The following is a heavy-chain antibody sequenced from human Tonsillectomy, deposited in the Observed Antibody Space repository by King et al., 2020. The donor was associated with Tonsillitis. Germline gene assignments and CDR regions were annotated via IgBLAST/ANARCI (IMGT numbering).Heavy chain of an antibody. V-gene: IGHV4-59*01. CDR2: INDSGST. D-gene: IGHD4-11*01. J-gene: IGHJ6*03. CDR3: ARVSYMGTVTPPYYYYYMDV. CDR1: GGSISSYS. Sequence: PLQESDAGLVRPSEILSLTCTVSGGSISSYSWAWIRRPPGKGLEWIGHINDSGSTNYNPPLKSRVTISVDTSKNEFSLRLSAVTAADTAVYYCARVSYMGTVTPPYYYYYMDVWGKGTTVTVSS.